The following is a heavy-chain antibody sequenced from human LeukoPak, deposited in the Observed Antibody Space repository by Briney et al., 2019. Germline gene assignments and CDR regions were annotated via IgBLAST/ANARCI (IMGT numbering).Heavy chain of an antibody. CDR1: GGSFSGYY. V-gene: IGHV4-34*01. D-gene: IGHD6-6*01. Sequence: ASETLSLTCAVYGGSFSGYYWSWIRQPPGKGLEWIGEISHSGSTNYNPSLKSRVTISVDTSKNQFSLKLSSVTAADTAVYYCARRRYSSSPQYFQHWGQGTLVTVSS. CDR2: ISHSGST. CDR3: ARRRYSSSPQYFQH. J-gene: IGHJ1*01.